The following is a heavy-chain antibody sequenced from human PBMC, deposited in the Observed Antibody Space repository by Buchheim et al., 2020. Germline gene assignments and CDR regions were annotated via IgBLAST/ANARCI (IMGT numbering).Heavy chain of an antibody. Sequence: QVQLQQWGAGLLKPSETPSLTCAVYGGSFSGYYWSWIRQPPGKGLEWIGEINHSGSTNYNPSLKSRVTISVDTSKNQFSLKLSSVTAADTAVYYCASATYYDILTGYYMNYYYGMDVWGQGTT. CDR2: INHSGST. CDR1: GGSFSGYY. CDR3: ASATYYDILTGYYMNYYYGMDV. J-gene: IGHJ6*02. D-gene: IGHD3-9*01. V-gene: IGHV4-34*01.